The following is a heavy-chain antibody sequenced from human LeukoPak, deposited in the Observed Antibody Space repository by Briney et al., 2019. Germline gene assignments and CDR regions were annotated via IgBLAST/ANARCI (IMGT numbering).Heavy chain of an antibody. CDR2: IKSKTDGGTT. CDR1: GFTVSSNY. V-gene: IGHV3-15*01. CDR3: TTDSGPWGI. Sequence: GGSLRLSCAASGFTVSSNYMSWVRQAPGKGLEWVGRIKSKTDGGTTDYAAPVKGRFTISRDDSKNTLYLQMNSLKTEDTAVYYCTTDSGPWGIWGQGTMVTVSS. D-gene: IGHD7-27*01. J-gene: IGHJ3*02.